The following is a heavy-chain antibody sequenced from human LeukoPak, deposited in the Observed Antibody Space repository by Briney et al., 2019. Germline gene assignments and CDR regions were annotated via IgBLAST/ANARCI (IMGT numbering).Heavy chain of an antibody. Sequence: PGGSLRLSCAASGFTVSSNYMSWVRQAPGKGLEWVSVIYSGGSTYYADSVKGRFTISRDNSKNTLYLQMNSLRAEDTAVYYCARGRRYYSSTSCPEAFDIWGQGTMVTVSS. CDR1: GFTVSSNY. CDR3: ARGRRYYSSTSCPEAFDI. J-gene: IGHJ3*02. D-gene: IGHD2-2*01. V-gene: IGHV3-53*01. CDR2: IYSGGST.